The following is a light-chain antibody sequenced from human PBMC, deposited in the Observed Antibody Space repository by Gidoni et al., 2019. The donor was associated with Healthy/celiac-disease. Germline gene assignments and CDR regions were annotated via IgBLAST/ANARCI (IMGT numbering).Light chain of an antibody. CDR1: QSISSW. J-gene: IGKJ1*01. V-gene: IGKV1-5*03. CDR3: QQYNSYSRT. CDR2: KAS. Sequence: DIQMTQSTSTLSASVGDRVTITCRASQSISSWLAWYQQKPGTAPKLMIYKASSLESGVPSRFSGSGSGKEFTLTISSLQPDDFATYYCQQYNSYSRTFGQGTKVEIK.